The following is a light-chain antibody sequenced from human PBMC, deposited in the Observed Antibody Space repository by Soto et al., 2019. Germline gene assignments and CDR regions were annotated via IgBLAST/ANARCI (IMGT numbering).Light chain of an antibody. CDR1: SSNIGSNY. CDR3: AAWDDSLSAHVV. CDR2: RNN. Sequence: QSVLTQPPSASGTPGQRVTISCSGSSSNIGSNYVYRYQQLPGTAPKLLIYRNNQRPSGVPDRFSGSKSGTSASLAISGLRSEDEADYYCAAWDDSLSAHVVFGGGTQLTVL. J-gene: IGLJ2*01. V-gene: IGLV1-47*01.